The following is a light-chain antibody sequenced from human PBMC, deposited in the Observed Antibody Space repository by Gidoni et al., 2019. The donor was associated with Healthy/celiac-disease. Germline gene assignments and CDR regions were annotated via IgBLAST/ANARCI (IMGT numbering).Light chain of an antibody. CDR3: QQRSNWPLT. J-gene: IGKJ4*01. V-gene: IGKV3-11*01. Sequence: EIVLTQSPATLSLSPGERAPLSCRASQSVSSYLAWYQQKPGQAPRLLIYDASNRATGIPARFSGSGYGTEFTLNISSLEPEDFAVYYCQQRSNWPLTFGGGTKVEIK. CDR2: DAS. CDR1: QSVSSY.